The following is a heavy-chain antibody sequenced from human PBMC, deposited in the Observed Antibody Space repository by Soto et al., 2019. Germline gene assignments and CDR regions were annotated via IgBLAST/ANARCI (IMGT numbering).Heavy chain of an antibody. J-gene: IGHJ4*02. V-gene: IGHV1-18*04. CDR2: SNAYSGKT. CDR1: RYTFNSYS. D-gene: IGHD2-2*01. Sequence: QVQLVQSGAEVKKPGASVQVSCKASRYTFNSYSLNWVRQAPGRGLEWMGWSNAYSGKTNYAQNFQGRVTMTIDTLTNTAYMDLRNLRPDDPAVYYCATSTSSSWYFDYWGQGTLVTVSS. CDR3: ATSTSSSWYFDY.